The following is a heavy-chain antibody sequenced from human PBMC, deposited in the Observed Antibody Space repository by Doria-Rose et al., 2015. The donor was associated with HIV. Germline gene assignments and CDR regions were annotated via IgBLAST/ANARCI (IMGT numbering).Heavy chain of an antibody. CDR3: ARGLLRGGWNDVDYYYGMDV. Sequence: QVQLQESGAGLVKPSETLSLTCAVFGGSFSGYYWSWIRQPPGKGLEWIGAINHSGSTNYKTSLKSRVTISLGTSTNLFSLKLSSVTAADTAVYHCARGLLRGGWNDVDYYYGMDVWGQGTTVTVSS. CDR1: GGSFSGYY. CDR2: INHSGST. D-gene: IGHD1-1*01. V-gene: IGHV4-34*01. J-gene: IGHJ6*02.